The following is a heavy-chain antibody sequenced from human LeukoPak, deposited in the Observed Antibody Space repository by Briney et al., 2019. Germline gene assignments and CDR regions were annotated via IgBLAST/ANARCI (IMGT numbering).Heavy chain of an antibody. D-gene: IGHD3-10*01. CDR1: GGSISSSSYY. Sequence: SETLSLTCTVSGGSISSSSYYWGWIRQPPGTGLEWIGSIYYSGSTYYNPSLKSRVTISVDTSKNQFSLKLSSVTAADTAVYYCARRNYGSGSFPLDYWGQGTLVTVSS. CDR3: ARRNYGSGSFPLDY. V-gene: IGHV4-39*01. CDR2: IYYSGST. J-gene: IGHJ4*02.